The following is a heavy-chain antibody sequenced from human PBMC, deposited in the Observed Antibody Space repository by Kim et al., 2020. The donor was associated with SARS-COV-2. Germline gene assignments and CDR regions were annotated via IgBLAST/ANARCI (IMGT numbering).Heavy chain of an antibody. Sequence: GGSLRLSCAASGFTVSSNYMSWVRQAPGKGLEWVSVIYSGGNTYYTDSVKGRFTISRDISKNTLFLQMNSLRVEDTAVYYCARLAGYYYYMDVWGKGTT. V-gene: IGHV3-66*01. J-gene: IGHJ6*03. CDR1: GFTVSSNY. CDR2: IYSGGNT. D-gene: IGHD6-19*01. CDR3: ARLAGYYYYMDV.